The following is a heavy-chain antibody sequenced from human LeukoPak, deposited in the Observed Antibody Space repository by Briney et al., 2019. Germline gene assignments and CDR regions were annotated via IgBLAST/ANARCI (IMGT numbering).Heavy chain of an antibody. D-gene: IGHD6-13*01. V-gene: IGHV3-33*01. CDR1: GFTFSSYG. CDR2: IWYDGSNK. J-gene: IGHJ4*02. Sequence: PGRSLRLSCAASGFTFSSYGMHWVRQAPGKGLEWVAVIWYDGSNKYYADSVKGRFTISRDNSKNTLYLQMNSLRAEDTAVYYCARDRRGVVSSSSQYYFDYWGQGTLVTVSS. CDR3: ARDRRGVVSSSSQYYFDY.